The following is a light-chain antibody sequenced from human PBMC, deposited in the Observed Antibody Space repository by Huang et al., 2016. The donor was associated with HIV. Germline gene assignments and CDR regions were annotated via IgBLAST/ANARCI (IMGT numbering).Light chain of an antibody. J-gene: IGKJ3*01. CDR1: QSLSTT. V-gene: IGKV3-15*01. Sequence: EVVMTQSPATLSVSPGERATLFCRASQSLSTTLAWYQQQPGQPPRLLIYGASTRATGVPARFSGSGSGTDFTRTISSLQPEDFAVYYCQQYDDWPPVTFGPGTKVDFK. CDR2: GAS. CDR3: QQYDDWPPVT.